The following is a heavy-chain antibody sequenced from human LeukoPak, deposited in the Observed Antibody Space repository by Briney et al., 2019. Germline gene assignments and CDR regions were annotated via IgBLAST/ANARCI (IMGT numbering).Heavy chain of an antibody. D-gene: IGHD3-22*01. CDR1: GGSISSGGYY. J-gene: IGHJ4*02. Sequence: SQTLSLTCTVSGGSISSGGYYWSWIRQHPGKGLEWIGYIYYSGSTYYNLSLKSRVTISVDTSKNQFSPKLSSVTAADTAVYYCARCSADSSGYTQFDYWGQGTLVTVSS. CDR3: ARCSADSSGYTQFDY. CDR2: IYYSGST. V-gene: IGHV4-31*03.